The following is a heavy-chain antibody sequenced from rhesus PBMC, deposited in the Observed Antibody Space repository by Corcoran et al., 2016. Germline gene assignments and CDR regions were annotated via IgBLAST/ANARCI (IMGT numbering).Heavy chain of an antibody. Sequence: EVQLLQSGAEVKKPGASVKISCKASGYTFTDYYLHWLRLAPAKGLEWMGLVYPEDGEAIHAQKFQDRVTITADTSKDTAYRELSSLRSEDTAVYYCATVYSSWSSFDYWGQGVLVTVSS. V-gene: IGHV1-111*02. J-gene: IGHJ4*01. CDR1: GYTFTDYY. CDR3: ATVYSSWSSFDY. CDR2: VYPEDGEA. D-gene: IGHD6-13*01.